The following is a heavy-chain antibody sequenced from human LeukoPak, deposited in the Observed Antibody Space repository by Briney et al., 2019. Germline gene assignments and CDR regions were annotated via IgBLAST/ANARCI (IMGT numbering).Heavy chain of an antibody. J-gene: IGHJ4*02. CDR1: GYTFTNYY. CDR3: AREIGPRQLHLWGSAFDY. D-gene: IGHD5-18*01. Sequence: GASVKVSCKASGYTFTNYYMHWVRRAPGQGLEWMGIINPSGGGTSYAQKFQGRLTMTRDTSTTTVYMELSSLRSEDTAMYYCAREIGPRQLHLWGSAFDYWGQGTLVTVSS. V-gene: IGHV1-46*01. CDR2: INPSGGGT.